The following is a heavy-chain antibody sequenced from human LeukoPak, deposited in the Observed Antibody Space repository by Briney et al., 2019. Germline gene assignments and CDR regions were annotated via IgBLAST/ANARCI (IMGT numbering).Heavy chain of an antibody. V-gene: IGHV3-7*01. CDR3: ATYTHWVAGDV. D-gene: IGHD3-16*01. J-gene: IGHJ6*02. CDR1: GFTFSYSW. CDR2: MKQDGSEK. Sequence: PGGSLRLSCAASGFTFSYSWMSWVRQAPGKGLEWVANMKQDGSEKDYVDSVKGRFTISRDNARNSLYLQMSSLRAEDTAVYYCATYTHWVAGDVWGQGTTVTVSS.